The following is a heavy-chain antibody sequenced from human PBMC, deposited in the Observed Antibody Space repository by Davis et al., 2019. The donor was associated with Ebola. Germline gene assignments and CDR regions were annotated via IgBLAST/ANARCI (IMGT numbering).Heavy chain of an antibody. Sequence: MPSETLSLTCAVYGGSFSGYYWSWIRQPPGKGLEWIGYIYYSGSTNYNPSLKSRVTISVDKSKNQFSLKLSSVTAADTAVYYCARGAGAGGIWGQGTLVTVSS. D-gene: IGHD1-26*01. CDR3: ARGAGAGGI. J-gene: IGHJ4*02. V-gene: IGHV4-59*12. CDR1: GGSFSGYY. CDR2: IYYSGST.